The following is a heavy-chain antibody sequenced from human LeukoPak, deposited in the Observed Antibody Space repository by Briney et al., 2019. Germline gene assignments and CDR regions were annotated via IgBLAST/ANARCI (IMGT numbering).Heavy chain of an antibody. CDR3: AREPPLLPFDY. D-gene: IGHD2-15*01. V-gene: IGHV3-21*01. J-gene: IGHJ4*02. CDR1: GFTFSSYS. CDR2: ISSSSSYI. Sequence: GGSLRLSCAASGFTFSSYSMNWVRQAPGKGLEWVSSISSSSSYIYYADSVKGRFTISRDNAKNSLYLQMNSLRADGTAVYYCAREPPLLPFDYWGQGTLVTVSS.